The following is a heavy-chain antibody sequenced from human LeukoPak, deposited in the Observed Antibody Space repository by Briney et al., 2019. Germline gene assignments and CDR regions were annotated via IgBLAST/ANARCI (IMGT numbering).Heavy chain of an antibody. CDR3: ARLSAARSFDY. V-gene: IGHV5-51*01. D-gene: IGHD6-6*01. CDR1: GYRFTNSL. J-gene: IGHJ4*02. Sequence: PGESLKISCKGSGYRFTNSLIGGVRQPPGKGLEWMGIIYPGDSDTRYSPSYQGQVTISADKSISTAYLQGSSLKASDTAMYYCARLSAARSFDYWGKGTLVTVST. CDR2: IYPGDSDT.